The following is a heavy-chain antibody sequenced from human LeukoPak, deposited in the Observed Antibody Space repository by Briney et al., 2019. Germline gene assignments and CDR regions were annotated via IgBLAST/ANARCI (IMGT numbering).Heavy chain of an antibody. CDR3: ARDGIDGLTKPTIFGVVNYFDY. J-gene: IGHJ4*02. CDR2: IIPILGIA. Sequence: GASVKVSCKASGGTFSSYTISWVRQAPGQGLEWMGRIIPILGIANYAQKFQCRVTITADKSTSTAYMELSSLRSEDTAVYYCARDGIDGLTKPTIFGVVNYFDYWGEGTLVTVSS. CDR1: GGTFSSYT. D-gene: IGHD3-3*01. V-gene: IGHV1-69*04.